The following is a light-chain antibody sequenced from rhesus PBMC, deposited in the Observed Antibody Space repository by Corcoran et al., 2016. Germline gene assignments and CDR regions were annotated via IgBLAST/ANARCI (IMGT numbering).Light chain of an antibody. Sequence: DIQMTQSPSSLSAAVGDTVTITCRASQGISNYLAWYQQNPGKAPKLLIYYASNLESGVPSRFSGIGSGTDFPLTISSLPPEDFATYHCQHHNSYPLTFGGGTKVEIK. J-gene: IGKJ4*01. V-gene: IGKV1S14*01. CDR3: QHHNSYPLT. CDR2: YAS. CDR1: QGISNY.